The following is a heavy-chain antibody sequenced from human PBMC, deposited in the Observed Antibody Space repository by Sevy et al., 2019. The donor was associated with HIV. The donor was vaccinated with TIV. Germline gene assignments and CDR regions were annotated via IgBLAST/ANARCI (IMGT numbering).Heavy chain of an antibody. D-gene: IGHD6-6*01. CDR3: AGLPGTARGRGYYYYGMDV. CDR1: GGSFSGYY. CDR2: INHSGST. V-gene: IGHV4-34*01. Sequence: SETLSLTCAVYGGSFSGYYWSWIRQPPGKGLEWIGEINHSGSTNYNPSLKSRVTISVDTSKNQFSLKLSSVTAADTAVYYCAGLPGTARGRGYYYYGMDVWGQGTTVTVSS. J-gene: IGHJ6*02.